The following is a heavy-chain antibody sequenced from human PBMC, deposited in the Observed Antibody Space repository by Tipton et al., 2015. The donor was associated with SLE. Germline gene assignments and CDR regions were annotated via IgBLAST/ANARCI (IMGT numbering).Heavy chain of an antibody. V-gene: IGHV4-34*01. J-gene: IGHJ2*01. D-gene: IGHD3-10*01. CDR3: VRERGKVHWYFDL. CDR2: INHSGIT. CDR1: GGSFSGYY. Sequence: TLSLTCAVYGGSFSGYYWSWIRQPPGKGLEWVGEINHSGITNYNPSLKSRVTISIDTSKNQFSLRLSSVTAADTAVYYCVRERGKVHWYFDLWGRGTLVTVSS.